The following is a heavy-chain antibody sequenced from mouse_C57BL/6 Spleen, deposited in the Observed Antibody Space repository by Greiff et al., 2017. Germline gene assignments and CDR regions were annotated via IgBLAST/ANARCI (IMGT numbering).Heavy chain of an antibody. Sequence: VQLQQPGAELVRPGTSVKLSCKASGYTFTSYWMHWVKQRPGQGLEWIGVIDPSDSYTNYNQKFKGKATLTVDTSSSTAYMQLSSLTSEDSAVYYCARGTFWDSYYFDYWGQGTTLTVSS. D-gene: IGHD4-1*01. CDR2: IDPSDSYT. V-gene: IGHV1-59*01. J-gene: IGHJ2*01. CDR3: ARGTFWDSYYFDY. CDR1: GYTFTSYW.